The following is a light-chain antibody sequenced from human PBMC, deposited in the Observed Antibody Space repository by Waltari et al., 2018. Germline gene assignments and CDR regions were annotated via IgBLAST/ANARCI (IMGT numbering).Light chain of an antibody. CDR3: QQSYSTPRT. CDR1: QSLNTY. V-gene: IGKV1-39*01. J-gene: IGKJ1*01. CDR2: DVS. Sequence: IQTTQSPPSLYASVGDTVTITCRASQSLNTYLNWYQQKPGKAPKLLIYDVSSLQSGVPSRFSGSGSGTDFTLTISSLQPEDFATYYCQQSYSTPRTFGHGTKVEI.